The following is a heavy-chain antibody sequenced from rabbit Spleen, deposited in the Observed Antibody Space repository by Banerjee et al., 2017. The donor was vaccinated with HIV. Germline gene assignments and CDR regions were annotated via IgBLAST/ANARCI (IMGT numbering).Heavy chain of an antibody. V-gene: IGHV1S7*01. J-gene: IGHJ4*01. Sequence: QLKESGGGLVQPGGSLKLSCKASGFGFSSYYMNWVRQAPGKGLEWIGYIDPLFGTTYHASWVNGRFTISSDSAQNTVDLQLNSLTAADTATYFCARDGAGGSYFNLWGPGTLVTVS. CDR3: ARDGAGGSYFNL. CDR2: IDPLFGTT. CDR1: GFGFSSYY. D-gene: IGHD8-1*01.